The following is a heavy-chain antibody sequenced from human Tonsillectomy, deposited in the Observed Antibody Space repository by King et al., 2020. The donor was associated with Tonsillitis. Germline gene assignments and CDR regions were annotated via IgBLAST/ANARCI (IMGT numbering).Heavy chain of an antibody. CDR1: GGSISSYY. Sequence: VQLQESGPGLVKASETLSLTCNVSGGSISSYYWSWIRQPPGKGLEWIGYIYYRGSTNYNPSLRSRVTISLDTSKNQFSLKVNSVTAADTAVYYCARAVGQVFASGTSMDYAVDPWGQGSLVTVSS. CDR2: IYYRGST. CDR3: ARAVGQVFASGTSMDYAVDP. J-gene: IGHJ5*02. D-gene: IGHD3-10*01. V-gene: IGHV4-59*01.